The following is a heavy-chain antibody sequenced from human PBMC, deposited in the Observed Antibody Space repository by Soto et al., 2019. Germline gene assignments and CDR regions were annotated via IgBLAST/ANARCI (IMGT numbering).Heavy chain of an antibody. V-gene: IGHV4-30-4*01. Sequence: QVQLQESGPGLVKPSQTLSLTCNVSGGPINSPDYYWTWLRQSPGKGLEWIGYLYFNGGTQYNPSLRTPIRMSLDTSKKHFSLKMRSVTGADTAVYYCARGISKYSSWYEPHTWFDAWGQGALVTVSS. D-gene: IGHD6-13*01. CDR3: ARGISKYSSWYEPHTWFDA. J-gene: IGHJ5*02. CDR2: LYFNGGT. CDR1: GGPINSPDYY.